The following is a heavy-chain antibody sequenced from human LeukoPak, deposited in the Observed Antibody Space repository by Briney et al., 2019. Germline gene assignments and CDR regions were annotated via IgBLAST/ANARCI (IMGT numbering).Heavy chain of an antibody. V-gene: IGHV4-31*03. CDR3: SSGLDSRKLGY. CDR1: GASLSSDDHY. CDR2: IHPSGIL. J-gene: IGHJ4*02. D-gene: IGHD3-22*01. Sequence: SQTLSLTCTVSGASLSSDDHYWNWIRQSPGKGLEWIGSIHPSGILYNNPSLESRLTISKDTSKNQFSLNLNSVTAADTAVYFCSSGLDSRKLGYWGQGTLVTVSS.